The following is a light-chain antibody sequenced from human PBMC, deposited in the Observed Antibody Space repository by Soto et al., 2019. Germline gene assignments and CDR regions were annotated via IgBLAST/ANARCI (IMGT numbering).Light chain of an antibody. J-gene: IGKJ2*01. Sequence: EIVMTKSPATLSVSPGERATLSCRARQSVNSNLAWSQQKPGQAHSLLIYGASTRATGVPARFSGSESGTELTLTISSLQSEYFAVYYCQQYNNSPPYTFGQGTKLEIK. CDR1: QSVNSN. CDR2: GAS. V-gene: IGKV3-15*01. CDR3: QQYNNSPPYT.